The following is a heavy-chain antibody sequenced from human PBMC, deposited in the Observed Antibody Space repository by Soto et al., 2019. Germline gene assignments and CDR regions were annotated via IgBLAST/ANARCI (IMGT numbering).Heavy chain of an antibody. D-gene: IGHD6-13*01. CDR3: ARVWYSSSWYYFDY. Sequence: PSETLSLTCTVSGGSISSYYWSWIRQPPGKGLEWIGYIYYSGSTNYNPSLKSRVTISVDTFKNQFSLKLSSVTAADTAVYYCARVWYSSSWYYFDYWGQGTLVTVSS. CDR1: GGSISSYY. CDR2: IYYSGST. V-gene: IGHV4-59*01. J-gene: IGHJ4*02.